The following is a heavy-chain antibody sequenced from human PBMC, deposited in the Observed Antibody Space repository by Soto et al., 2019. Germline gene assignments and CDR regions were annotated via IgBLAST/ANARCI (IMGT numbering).Heavy chain of an antibody. CDR2: IYYTAST. J-gene: IGHJ4*02. Sequence: SETLSLTCTVSGGQISGYYWNWIRQPPGKRMEWIGYIYYTASTSYSPSLKSRVTMSVDTSKNQFSLKLSSLTAADTAVYFCARADSDKPAGVFFDYWGQGALVT. V-gene: IGHV4-59*08. D-gene: IGHD3-9*01. CDR1: GGQISGYY. CDR3: ARADSDKPAGVFFDY.